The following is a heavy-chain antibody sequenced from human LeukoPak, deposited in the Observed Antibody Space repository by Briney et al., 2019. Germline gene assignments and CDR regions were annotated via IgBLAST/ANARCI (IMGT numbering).Heavy chain of an antibody. J-gene: IGHJ4*02. CDR2: IYPGDSDT. CDR3: ARPFGGGSPPDY. CDR1: GYTFTTYW. D-gene: IGHD3-16*01. Sequence: GGSLKISCKASGYTFTTYWIGWVRHMPGNGLEWMGIIYPGDSDTRYSPSFQGQVTISADKSISTAYLQWSSLRASDTAMYYCARPFGGGSPPDYWGQGTQVTVSS. V-gene: IGHV5-51*01.